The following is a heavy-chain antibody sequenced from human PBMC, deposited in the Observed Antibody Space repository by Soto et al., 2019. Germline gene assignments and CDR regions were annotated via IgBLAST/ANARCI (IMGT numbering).Heavy chain of an antibody. CDR1: GWSISSYY. V-gene: IGHV4-59*12. CDR3: ARGVLH. CDR2: IYYRANP. Sequence: SETLSLTCTVSGWSISSYYWSWIRQPPGKGLEWIGYIYYRANPNYNPSLKSRVTISQDTSKNQFSLKLSSVTAADTAVYYCARGVLHWGQGTLVTVSS. J-gene: IGHJ4*01.